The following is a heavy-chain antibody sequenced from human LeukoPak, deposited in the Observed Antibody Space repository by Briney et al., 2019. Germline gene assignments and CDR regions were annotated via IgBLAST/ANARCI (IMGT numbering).Heavy chain of an antibody. CDR1: GYTFTSYG. J-gene: IGHJ6*04. CDR3: ARVVGYCSSTSCPRRMDA. D-gene: IGHD2-2*01. V-gene: IGHV1-18*01. CDR2: ISAYNGNT. Sequence: GASVKVSCKASGYTFTSYGISWVRQAPGQGLEWMGWISAYNGNTNYAQKLQGRVTMTTDTSTSTAYMELRSLRSDDTAVYYCARVVGYCSSTSCPRRMDAWGKGTTVTVSS.